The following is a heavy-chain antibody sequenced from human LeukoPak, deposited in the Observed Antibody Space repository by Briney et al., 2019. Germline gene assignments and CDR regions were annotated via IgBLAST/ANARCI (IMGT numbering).Heavy chain of an antibody. CDR2: IKQDGSEK. D-gene: IGHD6-19*01. Sequence: GGSLRLSCVASGFTFSSYWMTWVRQAPGKGLEWVAKIKQDGSEKYYVDSVKGRFTLSRDNSKNTLYLQMNSLRAEDTAVYYCAGGYTSGWYVAFDIWGQGTMVTVSS. V-gene: IGHV3-7*01. CDR3: AGGYTSGWYVAFDI. CDR1: GFTFSSYW. J-gene: IGHJ3*02.